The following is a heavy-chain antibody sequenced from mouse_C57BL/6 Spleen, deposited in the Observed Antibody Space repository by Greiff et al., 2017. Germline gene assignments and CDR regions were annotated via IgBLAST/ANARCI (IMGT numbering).Heavy chain of an antibody. CDR1: GYTFTGYW. J-gene: IGHJ4*01. CDR2: ILPGSGST. D-gene: IGHD2-4*01. CDR3: ASAYYDYDGYAMDY. V-gene: IGHV1-9*01. Sequence: QVKLQQSGAELMKPGASVKLSCKATGYTFTGYWIEWVKQRPGHGLEWIGEILPGSGSTNYNEKFKGKATFTADTSSHTTYMQLSSLTTEDSAIYYCASAYYDYDGYAMDYWGQGTSVTVSS.